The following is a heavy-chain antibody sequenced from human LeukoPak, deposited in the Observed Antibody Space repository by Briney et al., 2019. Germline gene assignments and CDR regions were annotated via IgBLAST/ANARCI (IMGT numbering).Heavy chain of an antibody. CDR3: ARGGRWLVTGYFQH. D-gene: IGHD6-19*01. J-gene: IGHJ1*01. Sequence: SETLSLTCAVYGGSFSGYYWSWIRQPPGKGLEWIGEINHSGSTNYNPSLKSRVTISVGTSKNQFSLKLSSVTAADTAVYYCARGGRWLVTGYFQHWGQGTLVTVSS. CDR1: GGSFSGYY. CDR2: INHSGST. V-gene: IGHV4-34*01.